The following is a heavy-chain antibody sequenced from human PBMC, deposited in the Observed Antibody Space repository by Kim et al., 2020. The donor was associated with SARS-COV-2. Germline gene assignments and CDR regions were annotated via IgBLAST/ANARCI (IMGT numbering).Heavy chain of an antibody. CDR2: IYYSGST. J-gene: IGHJ3*02. Sequence: SETLSLTCTVSGGSISSYYWSWIRQPPGKGLEWIGYIYYSGSTNYNPSLKSRVTISVDTSKNQFSLKLSSVTAADTAVYYCARDSPRPPSRRAFDIWGQGTMVTVSS. CDR1: GGSISSYY. V-gene: IGHV4-59*13. CDR3: ARDSPRPPSRRAFDI.